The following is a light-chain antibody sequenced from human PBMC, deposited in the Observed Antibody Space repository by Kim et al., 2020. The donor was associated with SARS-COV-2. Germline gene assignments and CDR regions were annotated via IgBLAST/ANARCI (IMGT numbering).Light chain of an antibody. CDR2: YDS. J-gene: IGLJ2*01. CDR3: QVWDSSSDHVV. CDR1: NIGSRS. Sequence: APGKTARMTCEGDNIGSRSVPWYQQKPGQAPVLVIYYDSDRPSGIPERFAGSNSGNTATLTISRVEAGDEADYYCQVWDSSSDHVVFGGGTQLTVL. V-gene: IGLV3-21*04.